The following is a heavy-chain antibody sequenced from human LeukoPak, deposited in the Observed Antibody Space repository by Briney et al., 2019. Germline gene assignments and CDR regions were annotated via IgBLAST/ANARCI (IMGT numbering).Heavy chain of an antibody. CDR3: ARDKDSSSWPMYYFDY. J-gene: IGHJ4*02. Sequence: GASVKVSCKASGYTFTGYYMHWVRQAPGQGLEWMGWINPNSGGTNYAQKFQGRVTMTRDTSISTAYMELSRLRSDDTAVYYCARDKDSSSWPMYYFDYWGQGTLVTVSS. D-gene: IGHD6-13*01. CDR1: GYTFTGYY. V-gene: IGHV1-2*02. CDR2: INPNSGGT.